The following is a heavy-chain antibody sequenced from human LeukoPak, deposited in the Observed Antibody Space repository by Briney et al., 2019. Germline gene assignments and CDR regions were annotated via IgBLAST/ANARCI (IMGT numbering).Heavy chain of an antibody. J-gene: IGHJ5*02. CDR2: INHSGST. Sequence: SETLSLTCAVYGGSFSGYYWSWIRQPPGKGLEWIGEINHSGSTNYNPSLKGRVTISVDTSKNQFSLKLSSVTAADTAVYYCARGSCGFDPWGQGTLVTVSS. V-gene: IGHV4-34*01. CDR3: ARGSCGFDP. D-gene: IGHD2-21*01. CDR1: GGSFSGYY.